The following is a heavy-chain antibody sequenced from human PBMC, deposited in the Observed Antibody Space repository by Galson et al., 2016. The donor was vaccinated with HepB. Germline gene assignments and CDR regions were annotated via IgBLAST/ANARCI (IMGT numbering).Heavy chain of an antibody. J-gene: IGHJ5*02. Sequence: MHWVRQAPGKGLEWVAVLLYDGSKKYYADSVNGRFTISRDNSKNTLYLQMNSLRAEDTAVYYCARDSFTIFGVTPNWFDPWGQGTLVTVSS. CDR3: ARDSFTIFGVTPNWFDP. D-gene: IGHD3-3*01. V-gene: IGHV3-33*01. CDR2: LLYDGSKK.